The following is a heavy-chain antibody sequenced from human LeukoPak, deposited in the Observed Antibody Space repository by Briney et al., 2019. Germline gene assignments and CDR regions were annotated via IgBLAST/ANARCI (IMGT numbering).Heavy chain of an antibody. D-gene: IGHD3-9*01. V-gene: IGHV3-30*18. CDR1: GFTFSDHD. Sequence: GGSLRLSCAASGFTFSDHDMDWVRQAPGKGLEWVAVISYDGSNKYYADSVKGRFTISRDNSKNTLYLQMNNLRAEDTAVYYCAKDHEDILTGYYTPDYWGQGTLVTVSS. CDR2: ISYDGSNK. CDR3: AKDHEDILTGYYTPDY. J-gene: IGHJ4*02.